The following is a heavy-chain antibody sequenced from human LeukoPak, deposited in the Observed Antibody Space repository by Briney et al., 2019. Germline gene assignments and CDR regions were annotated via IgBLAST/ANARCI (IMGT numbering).Heavy chain of an antibody. CDR3: ARDWGYYYDSSGYYPSDY. J-gene: IGHJ4*02. Sequence: ASVKVSCKASGYTFTGYCMHWVRQAPGQGLEWMGRINPNSGGTNYAQKFQGRVTMTRDTSISTAYMELSRLRSDDTAVYYCARDWGYYYDSSGYYPSDYWGQGTLVTVSS. V-gene: IGHV1-2*06. CDR2: INPNSGGT. D-gene: IGHD3-22*01. CDR1: GYTFTGYC.